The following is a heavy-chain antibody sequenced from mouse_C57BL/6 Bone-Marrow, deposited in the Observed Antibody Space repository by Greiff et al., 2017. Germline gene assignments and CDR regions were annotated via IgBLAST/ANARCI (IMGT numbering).Heavy chain of an antibody. CDR2: ISDGGSYT. Sequence: EVMLVESGGGLVKPGGSLKLSCAASGFTFSSYAMSWVRQTPEKRLEWVATISDGGSYTYYPDNVKGRFTISRDNAKNNLYLQMSHLKSEDTAMYYCARRGNYPYFDYWGQGTTLTVSS. V-gene: IGHV5-4*03. CDR3: ARRGNYPYFDY. CDR1: GFTFSSYA. D-gene: IGHD2-1*01. J-gene: IGHJ2*01.